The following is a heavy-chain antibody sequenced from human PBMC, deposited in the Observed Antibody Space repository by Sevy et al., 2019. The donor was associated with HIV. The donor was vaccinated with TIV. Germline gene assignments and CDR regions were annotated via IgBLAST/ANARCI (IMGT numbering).Heavy chain of an antibody. CDR1: AFTFIKAW. D-gene: IGHD4-17*01. Sequence: GGSLRLSCGASAFTFIKAWMSWVRQAPGKGLERVGRIKSKTDGGTTDYAAPVKGRFTISRDDSKNTLYLQMNSLKTEDTAVYYCTTEADYGDYAFDYWGQGTLVTVSS. J-gene: IGHJ4*02. V-gene: IGHV3-15*01. CDR2: IKSKTDGGTT. CDR3: TTEADYGDYAFDY.